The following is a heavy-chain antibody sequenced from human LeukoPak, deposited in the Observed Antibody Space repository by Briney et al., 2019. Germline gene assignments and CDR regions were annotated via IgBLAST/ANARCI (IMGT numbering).Heavy chain of an antibody. J-gene: IGHJ6*03. CDR3: AKSQAAAGPGYYYMDV. CDR1: GFTFSSYA. V-gene: IGHV3-23*01. D-gene: IGHD6-13*01. Sequence: GGSLRLSCAASGFTFSSYAMSWVRQAPGKGLEWVSADSVKGRFTISRDNSKDTLYLQMNSLRAEDTAVYYCAKSQAAAGPGYYYMDVWGKGTTVTVSS.